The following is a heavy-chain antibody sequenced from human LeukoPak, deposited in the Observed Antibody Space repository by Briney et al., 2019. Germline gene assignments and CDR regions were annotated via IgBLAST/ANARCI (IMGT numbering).Heavy chain of an antibody. J-gene: IGHJ4*02. CDR3: ARFTTVTPYYFDY. Sequence: ASVKVSCKASGYTFTNYAINWMRQAPGQGLEWMGWINTNTGNPTYAQGLTGRFVFSLDTSVSTAYLQITGLKAEDTAVYYCARFTTVTPYYFDYWGQGTQVTVSS. CDR1: GYTFTNYA. V-gene: IGHV7-4-1*02. D-gene: IGHD4-17*01. CDR2: INTNTGNP.